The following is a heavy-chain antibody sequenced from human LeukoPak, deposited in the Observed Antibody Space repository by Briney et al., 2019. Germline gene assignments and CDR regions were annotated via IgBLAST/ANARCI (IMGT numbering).Heavy chain of an antibody. CDR1: GGTFSSYA. Sequence: SVKVSCKASGGTFSSYAISWVRQAPGQGLEWMGGIIPIFGTANYAQKFQGRVTITADESTSTAYMELSSLRSEDTAVYYCARGYDFRSGFDYWGQGTLVTVSS. V-gene: IGHV1-69*13. CDR3: ARGYDFRSGFDY. J-gene: IGHJ4*02. D-gene: IGHD3-3*01. CDR2: IIPIFGTA.